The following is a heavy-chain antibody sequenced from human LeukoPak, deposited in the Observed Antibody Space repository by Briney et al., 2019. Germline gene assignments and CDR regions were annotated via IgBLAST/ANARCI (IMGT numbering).Heavy chain of an antibody. V-gene: IGHV3-48*03. D-gene: IGHD2-21*02. Sequence: GGSLRLSCAASGFTFRGYEMNWVRQAPGEGLEWVSYISSSGNTIYYADSVKGRFTISKDNAKNSLFLQMNSLRDEDTAVYYCARGLAYCGGDCYRAFDIWGQGTMVTVSS. CDR2: ISSSGNTI. CDR3: ARGLAYCGGDCYRAFDI. J-gene: IGHJ3*02. CDR1: GFTFRGYE.